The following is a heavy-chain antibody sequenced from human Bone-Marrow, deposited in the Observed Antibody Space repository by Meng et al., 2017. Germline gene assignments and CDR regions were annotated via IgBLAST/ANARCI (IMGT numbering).Heavy chain of an antibody. CDR2: IYHDGST. CDR1: GASISSSHW. CDR3: ARAAYDIWSGYAP. D-gene: IGHD3-3*01. J-gene: IGHJ5*02. V-gene: IGHV4-4*02. Sequence: QVRLQESGPGLVKPSGTLSLTCAVSGASISSSHWWGWVRHPPGKGLEWIGEIYHDGSTNYTPSLKSRVTISVDKSKNQFSLKLSSVTAADTAVYYCARAAYDIWSGYAPWGQGSLVTVSS.